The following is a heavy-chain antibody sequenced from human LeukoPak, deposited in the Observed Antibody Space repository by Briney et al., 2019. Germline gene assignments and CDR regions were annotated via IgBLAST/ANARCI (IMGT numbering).Heavy chain of an antibody. CDR3: ATSIAVIGRAIYYYMDV. Sequence: PGGSLRLSCAASGFTFSSYTMNWVRQAPGKGLEWVSSVSGSGTYMYYADSVKGRFTISRDNAKNLLYLQMNSLRAEDTAVYYCATSIAVIGRAIYYYMDVWGKGTTVTVSS. CDR1: GFTFSSYT. J-gene: IGHJ6*03. CDR2: VSGSGTYM. V-gene: IGHV3-21*01. D-gene: IGHD2-21*01.